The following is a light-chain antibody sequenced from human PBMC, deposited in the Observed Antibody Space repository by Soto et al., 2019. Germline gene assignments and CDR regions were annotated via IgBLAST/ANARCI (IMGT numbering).Light chain of an antibody. CDR2: GSS. CDR3: HQYGSSPPYT. V-gene: IGKV3-20*01. CDR1: QSVSNNY. Sequence: EVVLTQSPGTLSLSPGESATLSCRASQSVSNNYFAWYQQKPGQAPRLLIFGSSDRATGIPDRFSGSGSGTDFTLTISRLELEDLAVDYCHQYGSSPPYTFGQGTKLEIK. J-gene: IGKJ2*01.